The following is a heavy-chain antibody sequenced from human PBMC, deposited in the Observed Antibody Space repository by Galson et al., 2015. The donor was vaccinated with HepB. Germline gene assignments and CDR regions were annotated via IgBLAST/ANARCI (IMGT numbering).Heavy chain of an antibody. D-gene: IGHD3-22*01. J-gene: IGHJ4*02. V-gene: IGHV3-74*01. CDR2: INSDASST. CDR1: GFTISTYW. CDR3: ARDRNLYYYNSGGFLS. Sequence: SLRLSCAASGFTISTYWMHWVRQAQGKGLVWVSRINSDASSTDYADSVRGRFTISRDNAKNTLYLQTNSLRAEDTAVYYCARDRNLYYYNSGGFLSWGRGTLVTVSS.